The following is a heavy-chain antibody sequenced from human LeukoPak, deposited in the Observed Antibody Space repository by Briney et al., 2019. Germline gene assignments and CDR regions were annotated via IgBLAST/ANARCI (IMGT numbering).Heavy chain of an antibody. J-gene: IGHJ4*02. Sequence: PGGSLRLSCAASGFTFSSYAMSWVRQAPGKGLEWLSYITGSSSTIYYADSVKGRFTISRDNAKNSLYLQMNSLRAEDTAVYYCASSSGHLDYWGQGTLVTVSS. CDR2: ITGSSSTI. CDR3: ASSSGHLDY. D-gene: IGHD6-19*01. V-gene: IGHV3-48*04. CDR1: GFTFSSYA.